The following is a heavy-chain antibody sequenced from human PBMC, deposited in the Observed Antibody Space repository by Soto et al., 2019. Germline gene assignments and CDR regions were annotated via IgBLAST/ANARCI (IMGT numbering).Heavy chain of an antibody. V-gene: IGHV3-74*01. CDR1: GFTFSSYW. CDR2: INSDGSST. J-gene: IGHJ5*02. Sequence: GRSLRLSCAASGFTFSSYWMHWFRQAPGKGLVWVSRINSDGSSTSYADSVKGRFTISRDNAKNTLYLQMNSLRAEDTAVYYCARDSSWVAAAGPITYNWFDPWGQGT. CDR3: ARDSSWVAAAGPITYNWFDP. D-gene: IGHD6-13*01.